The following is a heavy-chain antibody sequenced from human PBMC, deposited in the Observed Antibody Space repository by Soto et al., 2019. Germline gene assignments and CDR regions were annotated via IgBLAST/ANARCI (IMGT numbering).Heavy chain of an antibody. CDR1: GGSISSGGYF. D-gene: IGHD5-18*01. CDR2: IYYSGST. Sequence: PSETLSLTCTVSGGSISSGGYFWSWIRQHPGKGLEWIGYIYYSGSTYYNPSLKSRVTISVDTSKNQFSLKLSSVTAADTAVYYCARGYSYGYWFDPWGQGTLVTVSS. CDR3: ARGYSYGYWFDP. J-gene: IGHJ5*02. V-gene: IGHV4-31*03.